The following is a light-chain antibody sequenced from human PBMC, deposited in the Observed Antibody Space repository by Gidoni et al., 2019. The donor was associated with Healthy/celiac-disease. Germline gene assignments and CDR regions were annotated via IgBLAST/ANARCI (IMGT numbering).Light chain of an antibody. CDR2: SAS. Sequence: IQMTHSPSSLSASVGDRVTITCRASQSISSYLNCYQQKPGKAPKLLIYSASSLQSGVPSRFSGSGSGTEFIITTSSLQDEDFATYYCQQSYSTPPYTFGQXTKLEIK. J-gene: IGKJ2*01. V-gene: IGKV1-39*01. CDR1: QSISSY. CDR3: QQSYSTPPYT.